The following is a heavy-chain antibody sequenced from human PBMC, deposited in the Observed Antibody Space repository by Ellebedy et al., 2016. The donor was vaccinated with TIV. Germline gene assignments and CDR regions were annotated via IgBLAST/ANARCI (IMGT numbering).Heavy chain of an antibody. V-gene: IGHV3-23*01. Sequence: GESLKISCAASGFSFNSYAMSWVRQAPGKGLEWVSTISNTGSRTYYADFVEGRFIISRDNSKRTLFLQMNSLRAEDTALYYCAKGRGGGSDSSAPRYYFDSWGLGTLVTVSS. J-gene: IGHJ4*02. CDR3: AKGRGGGSDSSAPRYYFDS. CDR2: ISNTGSRT. CDR1: GFSFNSYA. D-gene: IGHD6-19*01.